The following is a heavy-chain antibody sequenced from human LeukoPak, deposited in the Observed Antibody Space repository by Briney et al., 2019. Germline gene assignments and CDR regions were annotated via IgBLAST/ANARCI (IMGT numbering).Heavy chain of an antibody. CDR2: IFQSGRT. Sequence: SETLSLTCAVSGGSISSTHWWSWVRQPPGKGLEWIGEIFQSGRTNYNPSLRSRVTISVDKSRNQFSLKLSSVTAADTAVYYCARVPAFYYGDYWTSSNYFDYWGQGTLVTVSS. V-gene: IGHV4-4*02. CDR1: GGSISSTHW. CDR3: ARVPAFYYGDYWTSSNYFDY. J-gene: IGHJ4*02. D-gene: IGHD4-17*01.